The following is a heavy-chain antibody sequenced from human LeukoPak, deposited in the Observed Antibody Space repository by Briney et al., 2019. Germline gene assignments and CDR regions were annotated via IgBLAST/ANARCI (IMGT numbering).Heavy chain of an antibody. CDR2: IDPSDSYT. Sequence: RESLKISCKGSGYSFSSYWISWVRQMPGKGLEWMGSIDPSDSYTNCSPSFQGHVTISTDKSISTAYLQWSSLRASDTAMYYCARNRYYYDFSGYYVDYWGQGTLVTVSS. J-gene: IGHJ4*02. CDR3: ARNRYYYDFSGYYVDY. D-gene: IGHD3-22*01. CDR1: GYSFSSYW. V-gene: IGHV5-10-1*01.